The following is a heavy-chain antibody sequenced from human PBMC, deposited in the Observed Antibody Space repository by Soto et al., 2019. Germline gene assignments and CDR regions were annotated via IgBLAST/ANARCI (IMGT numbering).Heavy chain of an antibody. V-gene: IGHV3-7*03. CDR3: ARREWEASGYADY. J-gene: IGHJ4*02. D-gene: IGHD5-12*01. CDR2: IRRDGSEK. CDR1: GFTFRSHW. Sequence: EVQLVESGGGLVQPGGSLRLSCVASGFTFRSHWMSWVRQAPGKGLEWVANIRRDGSEKYYVESVKGRFTISRDNAKNTLYLQMNSLRADDTAVYYCARREWEASGYADYCGQGILVTVSS.